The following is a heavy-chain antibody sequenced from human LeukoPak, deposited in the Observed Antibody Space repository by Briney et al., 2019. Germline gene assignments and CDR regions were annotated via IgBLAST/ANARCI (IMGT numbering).Heavy chain of an antibody. Sequence: SETLSLTCTVSGGSISSGSYYWSWIRQPAGKGLEWIGRIYTSGSTNYNPSLKSRVAMSVDTSKNQFSLKLSSVTAADTAVYYCARDRQDYGSGSYYYYYYMDVWGKGTTVTVSS. CDR2: IYTSGST. V-gene: IGHV4-61*02. D-gene: IGHD3-10*01. CDR1: GGSISSGSYY. J-gene: IGHJ6*03. CDR3: ARDRQDYGSGSYYYYYYMDV.